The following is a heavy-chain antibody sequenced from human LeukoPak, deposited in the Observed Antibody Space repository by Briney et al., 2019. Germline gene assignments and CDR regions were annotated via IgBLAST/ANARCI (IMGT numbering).Heavy chain of an antibody. V-gene: IGHV3-48*01. J-gene: IGHJ4*02. CDR1: GFTFSSYS. D-gene: IGHD5-12*01. Sequence: GGSLRLSCVASGFTFSSYSMNWVRQAPRKGLDWISGINSDSSAIYYADSVKGRFTISRDNAKNSLYLQMNSLRAEDTAVYYCARSYTGYDLWGQGTLVTVSS. CDR3: ARSYTGYDL. CDR2: INSDSSAI.